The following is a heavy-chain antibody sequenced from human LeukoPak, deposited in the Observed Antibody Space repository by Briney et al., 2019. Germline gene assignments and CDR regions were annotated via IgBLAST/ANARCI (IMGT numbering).Heavy chain of an antibody. CDR2: INPNSGGT. J-gene: IGHJ3*02. Sequence: ASVKVSCKASGYTFTGSYMHWVRQAPGHGLEGRGWINPNSGGTNYAQKFQGRVTMTRDTSISTAYMGLSRLRADDAAVYYCARTHPMIVVGDAFDIWGQGTMVTVSS. D-gene: IGHD3-22*01. V-gene: IGHV1-2*02. CDR1: GYTFTGSY. CDR3: ARTHPMIVVGDAFDI.